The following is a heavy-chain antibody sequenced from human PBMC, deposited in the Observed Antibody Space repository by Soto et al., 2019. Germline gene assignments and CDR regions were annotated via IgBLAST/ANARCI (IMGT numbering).Heavy chain of an antibody. J-gene: IGHJ6*02. Sequence: QLQLVQSGAEVKKPGSSVKVACQASGGTFSTYAISWMRQAPGQGLEWMGGILPMFGTVHYAQKFQGRVTITADKSTSTAYVDLSRLRSEDTAVYYCATTSSRSIAVAGSGYYYGMDVWGQGTTVTVSS. CDR1: GGTFSTYA. V-gene: IGHV1-69*06. CDR2: ILPMFGTV. D-gene: IGHD6-19*01. CDR3: ATTSSRSIAVAGSGYYYGMDV.